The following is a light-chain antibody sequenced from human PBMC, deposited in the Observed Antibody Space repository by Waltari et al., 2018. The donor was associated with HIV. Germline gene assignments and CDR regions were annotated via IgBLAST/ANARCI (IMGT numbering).Light chain of an antibody. CDR2: HTN. CDR1: SSNIVTNY. Sequence: QSVLTQPPSASGTPGQRVTISCSGSSSNIVTNYVSWYKQFPGTAPELVVSHTNQRPLGVPDRFSGSKSGTSASLAISGLRSEDEADYYCAAWDDSLSAWLFGGGTRLNVL. V-gene: IGLV1-47*01. J-gene: IGLJ2*01. CDR3: AAWDDSLSAWL.